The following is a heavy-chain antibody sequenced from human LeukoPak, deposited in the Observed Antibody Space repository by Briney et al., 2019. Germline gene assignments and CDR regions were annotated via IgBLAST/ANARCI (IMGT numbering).Heavy chain of an antibody. Sequence: GASVKVSCKASGYTFTSYGISWVRQAPGQGLEWMGWISAYNGNTNYAQKLQGRVTMTTDTSTSTAYMELRSLRSDDTAVYYCARSAPVPTYYYDSSGYDEFDYWGQGTLATVSS. D-gene: IGHD3-22*01. V-gene: IGHV1-18*01. J-gene: IGHJ4*02. CDR2: ISAYNGNT. CDR1: GYTFTSYG. CDR3: ARSAPVPTYYYDSSGYDEFDY.